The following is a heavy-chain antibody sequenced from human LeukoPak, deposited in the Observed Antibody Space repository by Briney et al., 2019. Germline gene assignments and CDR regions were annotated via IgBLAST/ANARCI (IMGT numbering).Heavy chain of an antibody. CDR1: GGSFSGYY. CDR2: INHSGST. Sequence: SETLSLTCAVYGGSFSGYYWSWIRQPPGKGLEWIGEINHSGSTNYNPSLKSRVTISVDTSKNQFSLKLSSVTAADTAVYYCARQRDSINKRGGPIDYWGQGTLVTVSS. CDR3: ARQRDSINKRGGPIDY. V-gene: IGHV4-34*01. J-gene: IGHJ4*02. D-gene: IGHD5-12*01.